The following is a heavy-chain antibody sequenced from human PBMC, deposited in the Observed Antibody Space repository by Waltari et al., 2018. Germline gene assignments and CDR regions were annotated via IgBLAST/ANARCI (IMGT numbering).Heavy chain of an antibody. V-gene: IGHV3-7*01. J-gene: IGHJ5*02. CDR3: ARGGAS. Sequence: EVQLVESGGGLVQPGGSLRLSCAASGFSFGRYWMNWVRQAPGKGLEWVANIKQDGTEKYYVDSVRGRFTISRDNAKNSVYLQMNSLRDEDTAVYYCARGGASWGQGTLVTVSS. CDR1: GFSFGRYW. D-gene: IGHD1-26*01. CDR2: IKQDGTEK.